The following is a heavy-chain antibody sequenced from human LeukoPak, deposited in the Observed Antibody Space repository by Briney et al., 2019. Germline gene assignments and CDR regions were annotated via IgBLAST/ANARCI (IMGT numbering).Heavy chain of an antibody. D-gene: IGHD3-16*01. CDR2: TYYRSKWYN. J-gene: IGHJ3*02. V-gene: IGHV6-1*01. Sequence: SQTLSLSCAISGDGVSSNSATWNWIRQSPSRGLEWLGRTYYRSKWYNDYAVSVKSRVTINPGTSKNQFSLQLNSATPEDTAVYYCARVGHPWGIEDAFDIWGQGTMVTVSS. CDR1: GDGVSSNSAT. CDR3: ARVGHPWGIEDAFDI.